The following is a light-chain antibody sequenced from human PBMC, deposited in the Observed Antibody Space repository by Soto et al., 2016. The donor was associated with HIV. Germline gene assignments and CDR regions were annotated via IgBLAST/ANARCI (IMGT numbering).Light chain of an antibody. CDR2: AAS. CDR1: QGIRND. Sequence: AIQMTQSPSSLSASVGDRVTITCRASQGIRNDLGWYQQKPGKAPKLLIYAASSLQSGVPSTFSGSGSGTDFTLTISRVEADDVGIYYCLQGSHEPWTFGQGTKVDIK. CDR3: LQGSHEPWT. J-gene: IGKJ1*01. V-gene: IGKV1-6*01.